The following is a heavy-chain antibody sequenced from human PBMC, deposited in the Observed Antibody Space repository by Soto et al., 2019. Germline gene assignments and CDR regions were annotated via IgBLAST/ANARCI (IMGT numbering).Heavy chain of an antibody. V-gene: IGHV4-34*01. Sequence: SETLSLTCGVYGGSFRNYYWIWVRQPPGKGLEWIGEVNHSGEATYNPSLKGRVDISLDRSQNQFSLRLHSMTAADTALYYCATYSYLLDTSGYHDVWGQGLQVTVSS. CDR1: GGSFRNYY. J-gene: IGHJ4*02. CDR3: ATYSYLLDTSGYHDV. CDR2: VNHSGEA. D-gene: IGHD3-22*01.